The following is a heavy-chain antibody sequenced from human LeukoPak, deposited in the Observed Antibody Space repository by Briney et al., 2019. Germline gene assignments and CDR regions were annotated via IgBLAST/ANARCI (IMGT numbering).Heavy chain of an antibody. V-gene: IGHV4-34*01. D-gene: IGHD1-26*01. J-gene: IGHJ4*02. CDR1: GGSFSGYC. Sequence: SETLSLTCAVYGGSFSGYCWSWIRQPPGKGLEWIGEINHSGSTNYNPSLKSRVTISVDTSKNQFSLKLSSVTAADTAVYYCARVVYSGSYLLDYWGQGTLVTVSS. CDR2: INHSGST. CDR3: ARVVYSGSYLLDY.